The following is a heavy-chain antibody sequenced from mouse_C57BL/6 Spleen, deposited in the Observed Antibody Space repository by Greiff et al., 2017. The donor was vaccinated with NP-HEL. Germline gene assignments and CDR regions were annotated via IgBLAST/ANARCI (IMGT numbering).Heavy chain of an antibody. V-gene: IGHV5-9*01. CDR1: GFTFSSYT. CDR3: AKSWDVRYFDV. Sequence: EVQLQESGGGLVKPGGSLKLSCAASGFTFSSYTMSWVRQTPEKRLEWVATISGGGGNTYYPDSVKGRFTISRDNAKNTLYLQMSSLRSEDTALYYCAKSWDVRYFDVWGTGTTVTVSS. D-gene: IGHD4-1*01. CDR2: ISGGGGNT. J-gene: IGHJ1*03.